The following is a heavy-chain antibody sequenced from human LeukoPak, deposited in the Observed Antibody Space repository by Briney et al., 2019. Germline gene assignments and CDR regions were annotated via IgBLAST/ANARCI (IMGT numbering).Heavy chain of an antibody. D-gene: IGHD3-22*01. CDR1: GFSLSTSGVG. Sequence: SGPTLVNPTQTLTLTCTFSGFSLSTSGVGVGWIRQPPGKALEWLALIYWDDDKRYSPSLKSRLTITKDTSEDQVVLTMTNMDPVDTATYYCARYDSSSSDFDYWGQGTLVTVSS. V-gene: IGHV2-5*02. CDR2: IYWDDDK. J-gene: IGHJ4*02. CDR3: ARYDSSSSDFDY.